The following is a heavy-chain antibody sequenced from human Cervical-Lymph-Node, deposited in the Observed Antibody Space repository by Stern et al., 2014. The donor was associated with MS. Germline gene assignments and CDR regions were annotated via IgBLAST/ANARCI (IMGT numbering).Heavy chain of an antibody. Sequence: QVQLVQSGVEVRKPGASVKVSCKASGYIFTNYYMHWVRQAPGQGLLWMGIINPSGGSTTYTQTFQGRVTVTRDTSTSTVYMELSSLRSEDTAVYYCARADREYSSAYYFDYWGQGTLVTVSS. CDR2: INPSGGST. CDR1: GYIFTNYY. D-gene: IGHD3-16*01. V-gene: IGHV1-46*03. J-gene: IGHJ4*02. CDR3: ARADREYSSAYYFDY.